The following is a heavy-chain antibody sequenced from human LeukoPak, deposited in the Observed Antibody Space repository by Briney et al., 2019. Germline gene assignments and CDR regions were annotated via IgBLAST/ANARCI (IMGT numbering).Heavy chain of an antibody. V-gene: IGHV1-18*01. CDR3: ARVPFEDSSSWYGLVFYFDY. J-gene: IGHJ4*02. D-gene: IGHD6-13*01. CDR2: ISAYNGNT. Sequence: ASVKVSCKASGYTFTSYGISWVRQAPGQGLEWMGWISAYNGNTNYAQKLQGRVTMTTDTSTRTAYMELRSLRSDDTAVYYCARVPFEDSSSWYGLVFYFDYWGQGTLVTVSS. CDR1: GYTFTSYG.